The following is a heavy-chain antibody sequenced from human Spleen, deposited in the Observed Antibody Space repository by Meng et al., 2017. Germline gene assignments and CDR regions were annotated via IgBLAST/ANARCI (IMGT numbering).Heavy chain of an antibody. Sequence: EVQLLDSGGGLVQPGGSLRLSCAASGFTFSNYAMSCVRQAPGKGLEWVSTISTGGDSIYYADSVKGRFTISRDNSENTLHLQMNSLRAEDTALYYCAKDRGRGTSTPCHDSWGQGTLVTVSS. CDR3: AKDRGRGTSTPCHDS. CDR1: GFTFSNYA. CDR2: ISTGGDSI. J-gene: IGHJ4*02. V-gene: IGHV3-23*01. D-gene: IGHD2-2*01.